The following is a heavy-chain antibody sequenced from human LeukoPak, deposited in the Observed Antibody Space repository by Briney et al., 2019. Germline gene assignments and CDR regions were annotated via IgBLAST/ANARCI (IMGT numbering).Heavy chain of an antibody. D-gene: IGHD1-20*01. CDR3: ARDPITGGLDY. J-gene: IGHJ4*02. CDR2: INPNSGGT. V-gene: IGHV1-2*02. CDR1: GYTFTGYY. Sequence: ASVKVSCKASGYTFTGYYMHWVRPAPGQGLEWMGWINPNSGGTNYAQKLQGRVTITTDTSTSTAYMELRSLRSDDTAVYYCARDPITGGLDYWGQGTLVTVSS.